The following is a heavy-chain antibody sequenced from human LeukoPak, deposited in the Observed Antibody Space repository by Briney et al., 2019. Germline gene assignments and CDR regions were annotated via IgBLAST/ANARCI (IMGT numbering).Heavy chain of an antibody. Sequence: TGGSLRLSCAASGFTFSSYEMNWVRQAPGKGLEGGLYISSSGSTIYYADSVKGRFTISRDNAKNSLYLQMNSLRAEDTAVYYGARSRYWPIFAYWGQGTLVTVSS. V-gene: IGHV3-48*03. J-gene: IGHJ4*02. D-gene: IGHD2-8*02. CDR2: ISSSGSTI. CDR3: ARSRYWPIFAY. CDR1: GFTFSSYE.